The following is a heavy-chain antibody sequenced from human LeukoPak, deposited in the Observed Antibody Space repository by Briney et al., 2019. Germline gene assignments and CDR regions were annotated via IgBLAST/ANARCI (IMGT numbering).Heavy chain of an antibody. CDR3: ARAPTSLYDGNSNGPFDI. D-gene: IGHD4-23*01. V-gene: IGHV4-4*07. Sequence: SETLSLTCTVSGSSISASFWSWIRQPARKRPEYIGRVYPSGSPYYDPSLKSRVIMSLDTSQSQFSVILTAVPAADTAVYYCARAPTSLYDGNSNGPFDIWRPGTMVTVS. CDR2: VYPSGSP. J-gene: IGHJ3*02. CDR1: GSSISASF.